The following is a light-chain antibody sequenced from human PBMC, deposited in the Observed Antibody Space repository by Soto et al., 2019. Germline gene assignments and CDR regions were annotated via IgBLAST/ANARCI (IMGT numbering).Light chain of an antibody. J-gene: IGKJ1*01. CDR2: GAS. CDR3: QQYGSSPGT. V-gene: IGKV3-20*01. Sequence: EIVLTQSPCTLSLSPGERSTLSGIASHFVASSYVAWYQQKPGQAPRLLIYGASSRATGIPDRFSGSGSGTDFTLTISRLEPEDFAVYYCQQYGSSPGTFGQGTKVDIK. CDR1: HFVASSY.